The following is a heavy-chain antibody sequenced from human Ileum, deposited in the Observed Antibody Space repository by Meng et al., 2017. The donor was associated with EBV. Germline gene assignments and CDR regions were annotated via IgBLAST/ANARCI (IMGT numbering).Heavy chain of an antibody. J-gene: IGHJ4*02. CDR1: GGSVSSAHSF. CDR3: AGDPHSGSPH. V-gene: IGHV4-61*01. Sequence: QVQLQESGPGVGKTSDTLSLTCTVSGGSVSSAHSFWTWIRQPPGKGLEWIGYMSYSGSTNYSPPLESRVTISVDTSKNQFSLKLSSVTAADTAVYYCAGDPHSGSPHWGQGTLVTVSS. D-gene: IGHD1-26*01. CDR2: MSYSGST.